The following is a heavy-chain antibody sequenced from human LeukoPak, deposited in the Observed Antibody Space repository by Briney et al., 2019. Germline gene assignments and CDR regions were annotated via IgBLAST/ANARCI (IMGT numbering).Heavy chain of an antibody. CDR2: IYASGGA. CDR3: VRRHDY. Sequence: GGSLRLSCAASGFTFSSCAMIWVRQAPGQGLEWISIIYASGGAYHAESVKGRFSAFRDTSKNTIFLQMNNLRAGDTAMYYCVRRHDYWGQGTLVTVSS. CDR1: GFTFSSCA. V-gene: IGHV3-23*01. J-gene: IGHJ4*02.